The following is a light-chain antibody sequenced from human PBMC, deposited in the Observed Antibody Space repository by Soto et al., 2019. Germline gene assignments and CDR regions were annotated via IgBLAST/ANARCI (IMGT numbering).Light chain of an antibody. CDR2: GAS. Sequence: EIVLSQSPSSVSLSPGDSATLSCRASQSVDSHLVWYQQKTGQAPRLLIFGASNRATGIPDRFSGSGSGTDLNLAINRLEPDDFAVYYCQQRNDWPITCGQGTRLEIK. CDR1: QSVDSH. V-gene: IGKV3-11*01. CDR3: QQRNDWPIT. J-gene: IGKJ5*01.